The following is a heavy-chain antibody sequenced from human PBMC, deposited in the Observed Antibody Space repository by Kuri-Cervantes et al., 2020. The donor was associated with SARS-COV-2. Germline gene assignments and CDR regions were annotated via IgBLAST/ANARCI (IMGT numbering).Heavy chain of an antibody. Sequence: SETLSLTCAVSGGSISSYYWSWIRQPPGKGLEWIGYIYYSGSTNYNPSLKSRVTISVDTSKNQFSLKLSSVTAADTAVYYCARDHSSGLRYWGQGTLVTVSS. J-gene: IGHJ4*02. CDR3: ARDHSSGLRY. CDR2: IYYSGST. D-gene: IGHD6-19*01. CDR1: GGSISSYY. V-gene: IGHV4-59*01.